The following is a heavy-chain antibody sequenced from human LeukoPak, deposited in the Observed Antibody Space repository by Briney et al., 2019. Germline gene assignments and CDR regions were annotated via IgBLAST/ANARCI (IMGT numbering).Heavy chain of an antibody. J-gene: IGHJ6*04. D-gene: IGHD5-12*01. CDR1: GGSLSGYY. CDR3: ARGKVAKSYYYYYGMDV. V-gene: IGHV4-34*01. Sequence: PSETLSLTCAVYGGSLSGYYWSWIRQPPGKGLEGIGEINHSGSTNYNPSLKSRVTISVDTSKNQFSLKLSSVTAADTAVYYCARGKVAKSYYYYYGMDVWGKGTTVTVSS. CDR2: INHSGST.